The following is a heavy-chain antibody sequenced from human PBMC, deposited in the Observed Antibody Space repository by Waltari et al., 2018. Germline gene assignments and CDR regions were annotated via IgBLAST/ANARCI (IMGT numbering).Heavy chain of an antibody. D-gene: IGHD1-26*01. CDR3: ARYSVGAAFDL. CDR1: GYTSTNLD. Sequence: QVQLVQSGAEVKAPGASVKVSCKTSGYTSTNLDINWVRQAAGHGLEWMGWMNPNERTGDAPQFQGRVAMTRDASINTAYLELTNLRSDDTAVYYCARYSVGAAFDLWGQGTQVTVSS. J-gene: IGHJ3*01. CDR2: MNPNERT. V-gene: IGHV1-8*01.